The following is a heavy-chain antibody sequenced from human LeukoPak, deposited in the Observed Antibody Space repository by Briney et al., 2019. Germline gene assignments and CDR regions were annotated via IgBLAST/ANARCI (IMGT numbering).Heavy chain of an antibody. V-gene: IGHV4-4*07. CDR2: IYTSGST. J-gene: IGHJ6*02. D-gene: IGHD6-13*01. Sequence: PSETLSLTCTVSGGSISSYYWSWIRQPAGKGLEWIGRIYTSGSTNYNPSLKSRVTMSVDTSKDQFSLKLSSVTAADTAVYYCARTVSSSWYGYGMDVWGQGTTVTVSS. CDR1: GGSISSYY. CDR3: ARTVSSSWYGYGMDV.